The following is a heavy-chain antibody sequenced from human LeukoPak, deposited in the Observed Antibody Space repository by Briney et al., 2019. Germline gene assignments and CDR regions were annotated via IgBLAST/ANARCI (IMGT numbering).Heavy chain of an antibody. J-gene: IGHJ4*02. CDR1: GFTFSSYG. D-gene: IGHD2/OR15-2a*01. CDR3: ANHGLTTSALDY. CDR2: ISYDGSNK. V-gene: IGHV3-30*18. Sequence: GGSLRLSCAASGFTFSSYGMHWVRQAPGKGLEWVAVISYDGSNKYYADSVKGRFTISRDNSKNTLYLQMNSLRAEDTAAYYCANHGLTTSALDYWGQGTLVTVSS.